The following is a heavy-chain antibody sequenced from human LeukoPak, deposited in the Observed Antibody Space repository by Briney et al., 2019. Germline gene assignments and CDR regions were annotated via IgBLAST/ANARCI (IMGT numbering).Heavy chain of an antibody. D-gene: IGHD3-3*01. J-gene: IGHJ6*03. CDR3: ARDTKPHYYDFWSGYYNYYYYMDV. CDR2: ISSSGSYI. CDR1: GFTFSSYS. V-gene: IGHV3-21*01. Sequence: PGGSLRLSCAASGFTFSSYSMNWVREAPGKGLEWVSSISSSGSYIYYADSVKGRFTISRDNAKNSLYLQMNSLRAEDTAVYYCARDTKPHYYDFWSGYYNYYYYMDVWGKGTTVTVSS.